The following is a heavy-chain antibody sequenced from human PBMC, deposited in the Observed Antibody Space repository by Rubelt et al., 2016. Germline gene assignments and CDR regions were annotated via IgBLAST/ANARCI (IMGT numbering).Heavy chain of an antibody. J-gene: IGHJ4*02. Sequence: QVQLVESGGGVVQPGGSLTLSCVVSGFTFTNFGMHWVRQAPGKGLDCVAVISDDGSKKYYADSVKGRFTVSRDNSKNTLYLERNSLGTEDTAIYYCARDSSGTDYWGQGTLVTVSS. V-gene: IGHV3-30*19. CDR3: ARDSSGTDY. CDR1: GFTFTNFG. D-gene: IGHD3-22*01. CDR2: ISDDGSKK.